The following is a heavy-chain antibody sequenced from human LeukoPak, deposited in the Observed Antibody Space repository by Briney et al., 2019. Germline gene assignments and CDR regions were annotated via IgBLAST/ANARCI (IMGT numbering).Heavy chain of an antibody. CDR3: AKVKPGPLEY. J-gene: IGHJ4*02. CDR2: ILYDGTNK. V-gene: IGHV3-30*02. Sequence: GGSLRLSCAASGFTFSSYAMHWVRQAPGKGLEWVAFILYDGTNKDYADSVKGRFTISRDNSKNTLYLQMNSLRAEDTAVYYCAKVKPGPLEYWGQGTPVTVSS. CDR1: GFTFSSYA.